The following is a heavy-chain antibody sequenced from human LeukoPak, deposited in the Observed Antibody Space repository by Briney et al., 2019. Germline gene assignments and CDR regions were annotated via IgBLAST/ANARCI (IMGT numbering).Heavy chain of an antibody. CDR3: ARVQTYYGSGSYYPY. CDR2: IYSGGSA. V-gene: IGHV3-53*01. CDR1: GFTVNNNH. Sequence: PGGSLILSCSASGFTVNNNHMRWVRQAPGKGLEWLSFIYSGGSASYADSVKGRFTISRDNSKNTLYLQMNSLRAEDTAVYYCARVQTYYGSGSYYPYWGRGTLVTVSS. J-gene: IGHJ4*02. D-gene: IGHD3-10*01.